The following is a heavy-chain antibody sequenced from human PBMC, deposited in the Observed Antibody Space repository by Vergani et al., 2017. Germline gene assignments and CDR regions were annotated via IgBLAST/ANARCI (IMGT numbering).Heavy chain of an antibody. CDR3: ARGGRQWLGRTYFDY. J-gene: IGHJ4*02. CDR1: GGSFSGYY. Sequence: QVQLQQWGAGLLKPSETLSLTCAVYGGSFSGYYWSWIRQPPGKGLEWIGEINHSGSTNYNPSLKSRVTISVDTSKNQFSLKRSSVTAADTAVYYCARGGRQWLGRTYFDYWGQGTLVTVSS. CDR2: INHSGST. V-gene: IGHV4-34*01. D-gene: IGHD6-19*01.